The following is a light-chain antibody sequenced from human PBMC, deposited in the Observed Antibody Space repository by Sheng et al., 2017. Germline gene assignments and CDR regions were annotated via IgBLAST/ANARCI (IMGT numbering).Light chain of an antibody. CDR1: QTISTY. CDR3: QQSSNTPHT. CDR2: GAS. V-gene: IGKV1-39*01. J-gene: IGKJ4*01. Sequence: DIQMTQSPSSLSASIGDRVTITCRASQTISTYLNWYQQTPGKAPKLLIYGASSLQSGVPSRFSGSGSGTDFILTISSLQPEDFATYFCQQSSNTPHTFGGGTKVEIK.